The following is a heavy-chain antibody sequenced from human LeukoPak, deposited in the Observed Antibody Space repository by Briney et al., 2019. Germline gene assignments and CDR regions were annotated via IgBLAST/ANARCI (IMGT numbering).Heavy chain of an antibody. V-gene: IGHV4-59*01. CDR2: ICYSGST. Sequence: SETLSLTCTVSGGSISSYYWNWIRQPPGKGLEWIGYICYSGSTNYNPSLKSRVTISVDTSKNQFSLKLSSVTAADTAVYYCANSVRNAFDIWGQGTVVTVSS. CDR1: GGSISSYY. J-gene: IGHJ3*02. CDR3: ANSVRNAFDI.